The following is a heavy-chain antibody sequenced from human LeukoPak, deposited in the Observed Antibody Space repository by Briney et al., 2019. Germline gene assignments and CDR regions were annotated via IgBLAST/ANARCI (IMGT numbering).Heavy chain of an antibody. J-gene: IGHJ6*03. Sequence: SVKVSCKASGGTFSSYAISWVRQAPGQGLEWMGGIIPIFGTANYAQEFQGRVTITADKSTSTAYMELSSLRSEDTAVYYCARTGAYYDILTGYGDYYYYYYMDVWGKGTTVTVSS. D-gene: IGHD3-9*01. CDR1: GGTFSSYA. CDR2: IIPIFGTA. V-gene: IGHV1-69*06. CDR3: ARTGAYYDILTGYGDYYYYYYMDV.